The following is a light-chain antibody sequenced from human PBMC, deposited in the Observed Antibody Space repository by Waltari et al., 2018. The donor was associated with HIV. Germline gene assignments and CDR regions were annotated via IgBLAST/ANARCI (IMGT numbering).Light chain of an antibody. V-gene: IGKV4-1*01. CDR2: WAS. Sequence: DIVMTQSPDSLAVSPGERATINCKSSQSVLYSSNNKNFLAWYQQKPGQPPKLLIYWASTRESGVPDRVSGSGSGTDFTLTISSLQAEDVAVYYCQQYYTTPQTFGQGTKLEIK. J-gene: IGKJ2*01. CDR3: QQYYTTPQT. CDR1: QSVLYSSNNKNF.